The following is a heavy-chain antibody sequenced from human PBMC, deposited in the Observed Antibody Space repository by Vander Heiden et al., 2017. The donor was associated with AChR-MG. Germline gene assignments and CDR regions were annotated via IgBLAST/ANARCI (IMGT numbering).Heavy chain of an antibody. J-gene: IGHJ1*01. CDR2: INPDSGGT. CDR1: GYTFTGHY. CDR3: AREYFGVVIISSREYFQH. V-gene: IGHV1-2*06. Sequence: QVQLLQSGAEVKKPGASVKVSCTASGYTFTGHYMHWVRQAPGQGLEWMGRINPDSGGTNYAQKFQGRVTMTRDTSISTAYMELSRLRSDDTAVYYCAREYFGVVIISSREYFQHWGQGTLVTVSS. D-gene: IGHD3-3*01.